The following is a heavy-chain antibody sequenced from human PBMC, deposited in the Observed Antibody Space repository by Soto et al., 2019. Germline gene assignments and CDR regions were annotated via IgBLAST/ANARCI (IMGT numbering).Heavy chain of an antibody. CDR3: ARDPDIVVVPAAPDV. CDR2: IWYDGSNK. Sequence: PGGSLRLSCAASGFTFSSYGMHWVRQAPGKGLEWVAVIWYDGSNKYYADSVKGRFTISRDNSKNTLYLQMNSLRAEDTAVYYCARDPDIVVVPAAPDVWGQGTTVTVSS. CDR1: GFTFSSYG. V-gene: IGHV3-33*01. J-gene: IGHJ6*02. D-gene: IGHD2-2*01.